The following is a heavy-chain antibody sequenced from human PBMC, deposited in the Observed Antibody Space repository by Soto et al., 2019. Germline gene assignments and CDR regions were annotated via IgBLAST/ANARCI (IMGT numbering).Heavy chain of an antibody. CDR3: ARGEGPLSHYNWFDP. V-gene: IGHV1-69*13. Sequence: SVKVSCKASGGTFSSYAMSWVRQAPGQGLEWMGGIIPIFGTANYAQKFQGRVTITADESTSTAYMELSSLRSEDTAVYYCARGEGPLSHYNWFDPWGQGTLVTVSS. D-gene: IGHD1-26*01. CDR2: IIPIFGTA. J-gene: IGHJ5*02. CDR1: GGTFSSYA.